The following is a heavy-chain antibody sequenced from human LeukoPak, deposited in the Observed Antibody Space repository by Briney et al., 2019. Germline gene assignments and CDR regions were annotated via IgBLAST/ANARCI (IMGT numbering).Heavy chain of an antibody. CDR1: GGSISSYY. CDR3: AKNSGSYYYYGMDV. CDR2: IYYSGST. V-gene: IGHV4-59*01. D-gene: IGHD1-26*01. J-gene: IGHJ6*02. Sequence: SETLSLTCTVSGGSISSYYWSWIRQPPGKGLEWIGYIYYSGSTNYNPSLKSRVTISVDTSKNQFSLKLSSVTAADTAVYYRAKNSGSYYYYGMDVWGQGTTVTVSS.